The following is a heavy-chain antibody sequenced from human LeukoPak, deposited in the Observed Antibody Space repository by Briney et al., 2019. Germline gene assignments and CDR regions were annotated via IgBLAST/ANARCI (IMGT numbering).Heavy chain of an antibody. CDR1: GYTFTTYG. V-gene: IGHV1-18*01. D-gene: IGHD6-19*01. Sequence: ASVKVSCKASGYTFTTYGISWVRQAPGQGLEWMGWISHYIDNTKYAHKLQGRVTMTTDTSTSTAYMEVRSLRSDDTAVYFCARSKKAGVGVAGTGWYFDPWGQGTLVTVSS. CDR2: ISHYIDNT. CDR3: ARSKKAGVGVAGTGWYFDP. J-gene: IGHJ5*02.